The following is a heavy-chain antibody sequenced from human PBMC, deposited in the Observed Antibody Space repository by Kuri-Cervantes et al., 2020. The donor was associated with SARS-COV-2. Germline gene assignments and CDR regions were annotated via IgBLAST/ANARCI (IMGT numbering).Heavy chain of an antibody. D-gene: IGHD6-13*01. CDR3: AKDIIAAAGMTIDY. J-gene: IGHJ4*02. CDR2: ISWNSGSI. V-gene: IGHV3-9*01. Sequence: GGSLRLSCAASGFTFDDYAMHWVRQAPGKGLEWVSGISWNSGSIGYVDSVKGRFTISRDNAKNSLYLQMNSLGAEDTALYYCAKDIIAAAGMTIDYWGQGTLVTVSS. CDR1: GFTFDDYA.